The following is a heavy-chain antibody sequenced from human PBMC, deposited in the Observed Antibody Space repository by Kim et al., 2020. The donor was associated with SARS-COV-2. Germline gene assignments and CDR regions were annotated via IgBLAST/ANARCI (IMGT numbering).Heavy chain of an antibody. D-gene: IGHD3-16*02. CDR3: ASRTAYVWGSYRL. Sequence: SETLSLTCAVYGGSFSGYYWSWIRQPPGKGLEWIGEINHSGSTNYNPSLKSRVTISVDTSKNQFSLKLSSVTAADTAVYYCASRTAYVWGSYRLWGQGTL. CDR2: INHSGST. CDR1: GGSFSGYY. J-gene: IGHJ4*02. V-gene: IGHV4-34*01.